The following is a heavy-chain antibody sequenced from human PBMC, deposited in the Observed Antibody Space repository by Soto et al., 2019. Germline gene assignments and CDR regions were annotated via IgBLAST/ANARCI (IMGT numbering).Heavy chain of an antibody. CDR3: VRGSYRYEDY. J-gene: IGHJ4*02. Sequence: QLQLQESGPGLVKPSETLSLTCTVSGGSISSSSYYWGWIRQPPGKGLEWIGSIYDSGSTYYNPSLKSRLTISVDTSKNPFSLKLSSVTAADTAVYFCVRGSYRYEDYWGQGTLVTVSS. CDR2: IYDSGST. CDR1: GGSISSSSYY. D-gene: IGHD3-16*02. V-gene: IGHV4-39*01.